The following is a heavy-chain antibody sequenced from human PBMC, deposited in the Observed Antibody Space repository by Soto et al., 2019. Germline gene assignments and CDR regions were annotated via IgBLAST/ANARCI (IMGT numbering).Heavy chain of an antibody. D-gene: IGHD2-15*01. Sequence: EVQLVESGGGLVQPGGSLRLSCAASGFTFVGYWMSWVRQAAGKGLEWVASIKQGGSEKYYVDSVKGRFTISRDNAKNSLYLEMDSLRAEDTAVYYFARDLGCGGSSCSNVDYWGQGTLVTVSS. CDR3: ARDLGCGGSSCSNVDY. CDR2: IKQGGSEK. CDR1: GFTFVGYW. V-gene: IGHV3-7*03. J-gene: IGHJ4*02.